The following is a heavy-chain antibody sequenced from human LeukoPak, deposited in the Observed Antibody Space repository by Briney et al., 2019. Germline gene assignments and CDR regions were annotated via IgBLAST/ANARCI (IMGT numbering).Heavy chain of an antibody. CDR1: GGSFSGYY. Sequence: SETLSLTCAVYGGSFSGYYWSWIRQPPGKGLEWIGEINHSGSTNYNPSLKSRVTISVDTSKNQFSLKLSSVTAADTAVYYCARGPRPVRKRYGMDVWGQGTTVTVSS. J-gene: IGHJ6*02. D-gene: IGHD6-19*01. V-gene: IGHV4-34*01. CDR2: INHSGST. CDR3: ARGPRPVRKRYGMDV.